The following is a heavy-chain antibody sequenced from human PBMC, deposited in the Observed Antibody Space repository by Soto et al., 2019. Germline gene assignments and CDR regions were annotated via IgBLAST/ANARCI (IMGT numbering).Heavy chain of an antibody. D-gene: IGHD3-10*01. CDR1: GFAFSSCA. V-gene: IGHV3-23*01. CDR2: ISNSGGAT. J-gene: IGHJ4*02. CDR3: ANELSYNSGRPFDY. Sequence: EVQLLESGGGLVQPGGSLRLSCAASGFAFSSCAMTWVRQAPGKGLEWVSSISNSGGATFDADSVKGRFTVSRENSKNTRYLQMNSLRTEDTALYYCANELSYNSGRPFDYWGQVPLVTVSS.